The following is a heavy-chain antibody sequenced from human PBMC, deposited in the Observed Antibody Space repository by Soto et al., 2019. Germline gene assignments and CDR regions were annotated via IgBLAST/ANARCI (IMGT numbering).Heavy chain of an antibody. CDR3: APSRRSSGDAFDF. V-gene: IGHV2-5*01. Sequence: AGRTLGNPTKTLTLTCTFSGVSLTTSGLGVGWIRQPPGKALEWLALIYWNDDERYSPSLRSRLTITKDTSKNQVVLTMTNMDAVDTATYYCAPSRRSSGDAFDFWGPGTTVPVS. J-gene: IGHJ3*01. CDR2: IYWNDDE. CDR1: GVSLTTSGLG. D-gene: IGHD6-6*01.